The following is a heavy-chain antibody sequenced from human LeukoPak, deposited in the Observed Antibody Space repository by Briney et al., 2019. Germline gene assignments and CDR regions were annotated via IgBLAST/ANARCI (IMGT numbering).Heavy chain of an antibody. CDR1: GGTFSSYA. D-gene: IGHD3-16*01. V-gene: IGHV1-69*13. CDR2: IIPIFGTA. Sequence: SVNVSCKASGGTFSSYAISWVRQAPGQGLEWMGGIIPIFGTANYAQKFQGRVTITADESTSTAYMELSSLRSEDTAVYYCARDASYYYGMDVWGQGTTVTVSS. J-gene: IGHJ6*02. CDR3: ARDASYYYGMDV.